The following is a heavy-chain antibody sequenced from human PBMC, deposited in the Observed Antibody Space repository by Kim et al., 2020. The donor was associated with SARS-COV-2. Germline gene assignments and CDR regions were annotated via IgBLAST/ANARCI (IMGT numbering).Heavy chain of an antibody. CDR1: GYTFTSYG. Sequence: ASVKVSCKASGYTFTSYGISWVRQAPGQGLEWMGWISAYNGNTNYAQKLQGRVTMTTDTSTSTAYMALRSLRSDDTAVYYCARDRPRLLWLVEFDPWGQGTLVTVSS. D-gene: IGHD3-10*01. J-gene: IGHJ5*02. CDR3: ARDRPRLLWLVEFDP. CDR2: ISAYNGNT. V-gene: IGHV1-18*01.